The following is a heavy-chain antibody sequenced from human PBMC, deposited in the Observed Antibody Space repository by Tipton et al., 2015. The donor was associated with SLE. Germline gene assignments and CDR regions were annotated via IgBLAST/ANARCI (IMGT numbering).Heavy chain of an antibody. D-gene: IGHD3-3*01. CDR1: GGSISSGSYY. J-gene: IGHJ3*02. CDR3: ARAFTIFGSGAFDI. Sequence: LRLSCTVSGGSISSGSYYWSWIRQPAGKGLEWIGRIYTSGSTNYNPSLKSRVTISVDTSKNQFSLKLSSVTAADTAVYYCARAFTIFGSGAFDIWGQGTMVTVSS. V-gene: IGHV4-61*02. CDR2: IYTSGST.